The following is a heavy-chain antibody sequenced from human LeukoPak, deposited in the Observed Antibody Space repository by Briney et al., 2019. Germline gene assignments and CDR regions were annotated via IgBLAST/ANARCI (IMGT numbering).Heavy chain of an antibody. CDR3: ARDGRGGTN. D-gene: IGHD3-16*01. J-gene: IGHJ4*02. Sequence: ASVKVSCKASGYTFTGYYMHWVRQAPGQGLEWMGWINTNTGNPTYAQGFTGRFVFSLDTSVSTAYLQISSLKAEDTAVYYCARDGRGGTNWGQGTLVTVSS. CDR1: GYTFTGYY. V-gene: IGHV7-4-1*02. CDR2: INTNTGNP.